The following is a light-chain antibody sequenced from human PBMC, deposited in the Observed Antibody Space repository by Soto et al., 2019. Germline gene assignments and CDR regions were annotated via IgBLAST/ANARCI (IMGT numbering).Light chain of an antibody. J-gene: IGLJ3*02. Sequence: VLTQPPSASGTPGQRVTISCSGSSSNIGSNTVNWYQQFPGTAPKLLISTNDQRPSGVPDRFSGSKSGTSASLAISGLQSEDEADYHCAAWDDSLIGPVFGGGTKLTVL. V-gene: IGLV1-44*01. CDR2: TND. CDR1: SSNIGSNT. CDR3: AAWDDSLIGPV.